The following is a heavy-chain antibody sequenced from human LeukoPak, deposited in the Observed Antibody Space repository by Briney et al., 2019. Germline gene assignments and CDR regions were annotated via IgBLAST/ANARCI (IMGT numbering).Heavy chain of an antibody. V-gene: IGHV3-20*01. CDR2: INWNGGST. Sequence: GGSLRLSCAASGFTFDDYGMSWVRQAPGKGLEWVSGINWNGGSTGYADSVKGRFTISRDNAKNPLYLQMNSLRAEDTALYHCARNLRYFDWLLPDYWGQGTLVTVSS. D-gene: IGHD3-9*01. J-gene: IGHJ4*02. CDR1: GFTFDDYG. CDR3: ARNLRYFDWLLPDY.